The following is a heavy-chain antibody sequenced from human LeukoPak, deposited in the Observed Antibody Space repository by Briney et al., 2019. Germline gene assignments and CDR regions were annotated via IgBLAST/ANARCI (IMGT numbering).Heavy chain of an antibody. Sequence: GGSLRLSRAASGFTFSSYWMSWVRQAPGKGLEWVANIKQDGSEKYYVDSVKGRFTISRDNAENSLYLQMNSLRAEDTAVYYCARDQQWLVPRYYYYGMDVWGQGTTVTVSS. V-gene: IGHV3-7*01. D-gene: IGHD6-19*01. CDR1: GFTFSSYW. CDR3: ARDQQWLVPRYYYYGMDV. CDR2: IKQDGSEK. J-gene: IGHJ6*02.